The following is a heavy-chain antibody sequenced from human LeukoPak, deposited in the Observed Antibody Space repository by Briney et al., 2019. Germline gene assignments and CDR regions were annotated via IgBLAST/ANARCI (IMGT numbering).Heavy chain of an antibody. D-gene: IGHD3-22*01. CDR2: MNPNSGNT. J-gene: IGHJ1*01. CDR3: ARGNAYRAYYYDSSGYYTYFQH. CDR1: GYTFTSYD. Sequence: VSVKVSCKASGYTFTSYDINWVRQATGQGLEWMGWMNPNSGNTGYAQKFQGRVTMTRNTSISTAYMELSSLRSEDTAVYYCARGNAYRAYYYDSSGYYTYFQHWGQGTLVTVSS. V-gene: IGHV1-8*01.